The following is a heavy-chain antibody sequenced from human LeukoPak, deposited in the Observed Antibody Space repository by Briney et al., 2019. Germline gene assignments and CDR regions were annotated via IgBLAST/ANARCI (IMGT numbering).Heavy chain of an antibody. CDR3: ARTSSSWSFDY. CDR1: GGSISSYY. D-gene: IGHD6-13*01. J-gene: IGHJ4*02. Sequence: SETLSLTCTVSGGSISSYYWSWIRQPPGKGLEWIGYIYYSGSTNYNPSFKSRVTISVDTSKNQFSLKLSSVTAADTAAYYCARTSSSWSFDYWGQGTLVTVSS. V-gene: IGHV4-59*01. CDR2: IYYSGST.